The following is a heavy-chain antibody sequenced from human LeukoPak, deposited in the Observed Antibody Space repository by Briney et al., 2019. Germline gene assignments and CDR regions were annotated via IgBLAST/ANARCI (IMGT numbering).Heavy chain of an antibody. CDR1: GFTFSSYS. CDR2: ISSSSSYI. V-gene: IGHV3-21*01. Sequence: PGGSLRLSCAASGFTFSSYSMNWVRQAPGKGLEWVSSISSSSSYIYYADSVKGRFTISRDNATNSLYLQMNSLRAEDTAVYYCASATGDYDDAFDIWGQGTMVTVSS. J-gene: IGHJ3*02. D-gene: IGHD4-17*01. CDR3: ASATGDYDDAFDI.